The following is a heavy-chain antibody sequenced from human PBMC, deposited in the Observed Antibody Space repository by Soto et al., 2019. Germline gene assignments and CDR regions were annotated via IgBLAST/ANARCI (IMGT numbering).Heavy chain of an antibody. V-gene: IGHV4-4*02. Sequence: PSETLSLTCTVSGGSISSSNWWSWVRQPPGKGLEWIGEIYYSGSTNYNPSLKSRVTISVDTSKNQFSLKLSSVTAADTAVYYCARTGHCSGGNCYSGAFDIWGQGTMVTVSS. CDR2: IYYSGST. D-gene: IGHD2-15*01. CDR1: GGSISSSNW. J-gene: IGHJ3*02. CDR3: ARTGHCSGGNCYSGAFDI.